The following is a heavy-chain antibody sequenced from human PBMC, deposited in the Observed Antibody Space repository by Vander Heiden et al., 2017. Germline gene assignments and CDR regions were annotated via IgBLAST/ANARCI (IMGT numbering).Heavy chain of an antibody. D-gene: IGHD2-21*02. CDR2: ISDDGNDK. Sequence: QVQVVESGGGVVQPGRSLRLSCAASGFIFSNYAMHWVRQAPGKGLEWVAIISDDGNDKHYAAPVKGRFTISRDNSKNTVFLQMNSLRPEDTALYYCAKPCGGRYCFLIDYWGQGTLVTVSS. CDR1: GFIFSNYA. J-gene: IGHJ4*02. CDR3: AKPCGGRYCFLIDY. V-gene: IGHV3-30*18.